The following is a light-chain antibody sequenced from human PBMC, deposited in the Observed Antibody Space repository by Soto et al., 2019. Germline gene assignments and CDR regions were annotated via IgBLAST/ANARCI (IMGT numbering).Light chain of an antibody. CDR1: SSDVGRYNY. CDR3: SSHTSSNTRV. J-gene: IGLJ1*01. V-gene: IGLV2-14*01. Sequence: QSALTQPASVSGSPGQSITISCTGTSSDVGRYNYVSWYQQHPGKAPKLIIYEVTNRPSGISSRFAGSKSGNTASLTISGLQAEDEADYYCSSHTSSNTRVFGTGTKVTVL. CDR2: EVT.